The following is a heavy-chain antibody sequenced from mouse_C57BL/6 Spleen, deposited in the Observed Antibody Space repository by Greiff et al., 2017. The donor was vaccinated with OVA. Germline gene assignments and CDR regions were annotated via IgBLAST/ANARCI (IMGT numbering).Heavy chain of an antibody. CDR1: GYTFTSYW. D-gene: IGHD2-1*01. V-gene: IGHV1-69*01. CDR2: IDPSDSYT. J-gene: IGHJ2*01. Sequence: QVQLQQPGAELVMPGASVKLSCKASGYTFTSYWMHWVKQRPGQGLEWIGEIDPSDSYTNYNQKFKGKSTLTVDKSSSTAYMQLSSLPSEDSAVYYCARKALYPYYFDYWGQGTTLTVSS. CDR3: ARKALYPYYFDY.